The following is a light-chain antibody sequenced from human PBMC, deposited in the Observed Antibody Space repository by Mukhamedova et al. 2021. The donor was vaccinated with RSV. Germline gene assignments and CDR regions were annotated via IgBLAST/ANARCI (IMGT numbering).Light chain of an antibody. J-gene: IGKJ1*01. Sequence: ASQSVSTNLAWYQQKPGQAPSLLIYNASTRATGIPARFSGSGSGTEFTLTISSLQSEDFPIYYCQQYHSCPRTFG. CDR3: QQYHSCPRT. CDR2: NAS. CDR1: QSVSTN. V-gene: IGKV3-15*01.